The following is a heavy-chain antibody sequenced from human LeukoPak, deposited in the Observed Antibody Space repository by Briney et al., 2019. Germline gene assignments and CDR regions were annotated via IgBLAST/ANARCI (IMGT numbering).Heavy chain of an antibody. CDR1: GFSFNTCS. CDR3: ARALGRWPYDAFDI. V-gene: IGHV3-48*01. J-gene: IGHJ3*02. CDR2: ISSASDII. D-gene: IGHD4-23*01. Sequence: PGGSLRLSCAASGFSFNTCSMNWVRQAPGKGLEWVSYISSASDIIYYADSVKGRFTISRDNAKTSLYLQMNSLRSDDTAVYYCARALGRWPYDAFDIWGQGTMVTVSS.